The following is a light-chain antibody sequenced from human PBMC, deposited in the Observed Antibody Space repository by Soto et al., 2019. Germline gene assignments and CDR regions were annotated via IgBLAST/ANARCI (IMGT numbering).Light chain of an antibody. CDR3: RSYTSSSTRV. CDR2: DVS. CDR1: SSDVGGYHY. Sequence: QSALTQPASVSGSPGQSITISCTGTSSDVGGYHYVSWYPQHPGKAPKLMIYDVSTRPSGVANRFSGSKSGNTASLTISGLHAEDEADYYCRSYTSSSTRVFGTGTKLTVL. J-gene: IGLJ1*01. V-gene: IGLV2-14*01.